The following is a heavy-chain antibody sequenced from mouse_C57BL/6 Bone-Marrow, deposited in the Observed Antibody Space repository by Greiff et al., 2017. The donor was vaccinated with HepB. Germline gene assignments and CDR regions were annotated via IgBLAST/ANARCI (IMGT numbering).Heavy chain of an antibody. CDR3: AWVYYYSSSYDY. V-gene: IGHV1-64*01. CDR2: IHPNSGST. Sequence: VQLQQPGAELVKPGASVKLSCKASGYTFTSYWMHWVKQRPGQGLEWIGMIHPNSGSTNYNEKFKSKATLTVDKSSSTAYMQLSSLTSEDSAVYYCAWVYYYSSSYDYWGQGTTLTVSS. CDR1: GYTFTSYW. J-gene: IGHJ2*01. D-gene: IGHD1-1*01.